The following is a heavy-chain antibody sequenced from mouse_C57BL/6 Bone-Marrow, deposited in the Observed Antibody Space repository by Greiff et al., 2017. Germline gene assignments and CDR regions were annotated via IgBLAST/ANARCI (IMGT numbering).Heavy chain of an antibody. CDR2: IDPSDSYT. J-gene: IGHJ3*01. D-gene: IGHD3-1*01. V-gene: IGHV1-50*01. CDR1: GYTFTSYW. CDR3: ARSGPAWFAY. Sequence: VQLQQPGAELVKPGASVKLSCKASGYTFTSYWMQWVKQRPGQGLEWIGEIDPSDSYTNYNQKFKGKATLTVDTSSSTAYMQLSSLTSEDSAVXYCARSGPAWFAYWGQGTLVTVSA.